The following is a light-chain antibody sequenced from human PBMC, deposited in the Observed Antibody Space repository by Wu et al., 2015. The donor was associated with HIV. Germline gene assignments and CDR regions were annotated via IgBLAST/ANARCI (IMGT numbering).Light chain of an antibody. CDR2: GAS. CDR1: ESVPSNY. J-gene: IGKJ2*03. CDR3: HQYDSSPYS. V-gene: IGKV3-20*01. Sequence: IVLTQSPGTLSLSPGEGATLSCRASESVPSNYLAWYQHRPGQAPRLLIYGASYRATGIPDRFSASGSGTDFSLTIRRLEPEDFAVYYCHQYDSSPYSFGQGTKLEIK.